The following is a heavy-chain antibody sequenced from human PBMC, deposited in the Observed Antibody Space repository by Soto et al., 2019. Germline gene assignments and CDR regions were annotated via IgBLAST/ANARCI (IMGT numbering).Heavy chain of an antibody. CDR2: IYYSGTT. CDR3: AHRLGGYYGSGSYSWFDP. J-gene: IGHJ5*02. D-gene: IGHD3-10*01. Sequence: SETLSLTCTVSGGSISNFYWSWIRQPPGKGLEWIGYIYYSGTTSYNPSLNSRVTITKDTSKNQVVLTMTNMDPVDTATYYCAHRLGGYYGSGSYSWFDPWGQGTLVTVSS. CDR1: GGSISNFY. V-gene: IGHV4-59*01.